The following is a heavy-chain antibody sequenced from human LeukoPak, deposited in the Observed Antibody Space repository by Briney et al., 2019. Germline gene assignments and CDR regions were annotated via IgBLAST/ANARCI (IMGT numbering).Heavy chain of an antibody. D-gene: IGHD6-19*01. CDR2: IKYDGSEK. V-gene: IGHV3-7*01. J-gene: IGHJ5*02. CDR3: ARARQWLGVRNWFDP. Sequence: GGSLRLSCAASGFTFSSYAMHWVRQAPGKGLEWVANIKYDGSEKYYVDSLRGRFTISRDNAKNSLYLQMNSLRGEDTAVYYCARARQWLGVRNWFDPWGQGTLVTVSS. CDR1: GFTFSSYA.